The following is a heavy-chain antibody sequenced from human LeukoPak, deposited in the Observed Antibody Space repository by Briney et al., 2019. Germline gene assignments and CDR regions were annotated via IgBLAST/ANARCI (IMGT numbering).Heavy chain of an antibody. CDR2: IIPIFGTA. J-gene: IGHJ3*02. CDR3: ARPSWVGSAFDI. CDR1: GGTFSSYA. V-gene: IGHV1-69*13. D-gene: IGHD7-27*01. Sequence: SVKVSCKASGGTFSSYAISWVRQAPGQGLEWMGGIIPIFGTANYAQKFQGRVTITADESTSTAYMELSSLRSEDTAVYYCARPSWVGSAFDIWGQGTRVTVSS.